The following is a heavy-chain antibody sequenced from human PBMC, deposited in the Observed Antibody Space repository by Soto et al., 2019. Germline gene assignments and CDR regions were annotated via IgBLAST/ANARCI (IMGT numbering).Heavy chain of an antibody. V-gene: IGHV3-33*01. J-gene: IGHJ6*02. CDR2: IWYDGSNK. CDR3: ARDRAGYSSGWYSGGYYGMDV. CDR1: GFTFSSYG. D-gene: IGHD6-19*01. Sequence: GGSLRLSCAASGFTFSSYGMHWVRQAPGKGLEWVAVIWYDGSNKYYADSVKGRFTISRDNSKNTLYLQMTSLRAEDTAVYYCARDRAGYSSGWYSGGYYGMDVWGQGTTVTVSS.